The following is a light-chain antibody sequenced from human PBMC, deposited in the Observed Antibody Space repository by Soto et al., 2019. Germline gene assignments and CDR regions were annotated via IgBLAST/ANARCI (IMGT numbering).Light chain of an antibody. V-gene: IGLV2-14*01. CDR1: SSDIGNYNY. CDR2: EVS. Sequence: QSALTQPASVSGPPGQSITISCIGSSSDIGNYNYVSWYQQHPGKAPKVMIYEVSSRPSGVSHRFSGSKSGNTASLTISGLQAEDEADYYCCSYSSSSTSPWVFGGGNKLTVL. J-gene: IGLJ3*02. CDR3: CSYSSSSTSPWV.